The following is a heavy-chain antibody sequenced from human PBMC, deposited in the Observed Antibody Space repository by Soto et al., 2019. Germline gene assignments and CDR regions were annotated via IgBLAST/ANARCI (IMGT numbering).Heavy chain of an antibody. CDR2: IYHTGST. V-gene: IGHV4-4*02. D-gene: IGHD6-19*01. J-gene: IGHJ4*02. Sequence: QVQLQESGPGLVKPSETLSLTCAVSGGSISSSDWWSWVRQPPGKGPEWIGEIYHTGSTKYNPSLKRRVTISVDKSQNQFSLKLSSVTAADTAVYYCARVQPGYSSASSGPCFDYWGQGTLVTVSS. CDR3: ARVQPGYSSASSGPCFDY. CDR1: GGSISSSDW.